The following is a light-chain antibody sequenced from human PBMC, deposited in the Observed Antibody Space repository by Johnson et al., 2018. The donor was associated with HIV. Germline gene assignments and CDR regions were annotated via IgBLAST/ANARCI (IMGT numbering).Light chain of an antibody. CDR2: DNS. Sequence: QSVLTQPPSVSAAPGQKVTISCSGSSSNIGNNYVSWYQQVPGTAPKLLIYDNSKRPSGIPDRFSGSTSGTSATLVITGLQTGDEADYHCATWDSRLSAYVFVTGTKVTVL. J-gene: IGLJ1*01. V-gene: IGLV1-51*01. CDR1: SSNIGNNY. CDR3: ATWDSRLSAYV.